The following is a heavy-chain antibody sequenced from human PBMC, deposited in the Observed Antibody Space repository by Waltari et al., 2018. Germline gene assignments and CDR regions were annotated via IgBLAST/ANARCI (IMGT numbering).Heavy chain of an antibody. D-gene: IGHD5-12*01. J-gene: IGHJ4*02. Sequence: QVQLQESGPGLVKPSQTLSLTCTVAGASLSRGSYCWTWIRQPAGTTLEGVGRFCTSGRSNSNPSLTSRVTVSVDTSKTQFSLRLTSVTAADTAVYYCARDSGYNFLYYFDLWGQGVRVTVSS. CDR2: FCTSGRS. CDR3: ARDSGYNFLYYFDL. CDR1: GASLSRGSYC. V-gene: IGHV4-61*02.